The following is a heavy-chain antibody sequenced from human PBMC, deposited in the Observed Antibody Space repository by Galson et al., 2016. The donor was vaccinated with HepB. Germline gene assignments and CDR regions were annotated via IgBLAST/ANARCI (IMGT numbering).Heavy chain of an antibody. CDR3: ARDLSGPDY. CDR2: IEPDGSRP. V-gene: IGHV3-74*01. J-gene: IGHJ4*02. Sequence: SLRLSCATSGFTFTHHQMHWVRQVPGKGLVRVSRIEPDGSRPIYADSVKGRFTISRDNAENTLYLQMNSLRADDTAVYYCARDLSGPDYWGQGTLVTVSS. CDR1: GFTFTHHQ.